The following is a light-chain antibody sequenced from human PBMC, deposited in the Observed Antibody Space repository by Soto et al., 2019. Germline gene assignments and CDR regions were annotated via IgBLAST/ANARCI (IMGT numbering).Light chain of an antibody. Sequence: EIVMTQSPATLSVSPGERATLSCRASQSVSSNLAWYQQQPGQAPRLLISGASTRATCVPARFSGSGSGTEFSLTISSLQSEDFAVYYCQQYNNWPPITFGPGTRLEIK. CDR1: QSVSSN. CDR3: QQYNNWPPIT. CDR2: GAS. J-gene: IGKJ5*01. V-gene: IGKV3-15*01.